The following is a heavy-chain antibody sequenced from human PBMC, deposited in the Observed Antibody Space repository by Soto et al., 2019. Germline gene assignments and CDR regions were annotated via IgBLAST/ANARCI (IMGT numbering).Heavy chain of an antibody. V-gene: IGHV4-4*07. CDR2: ISSNGNT. J-gene: IGHJ4*02. CDR1: DGSISGNF. Sequence: SETLSLTCTVSDGSISGNFLTWIRQPAGKGLEWIGRISSNGNTDYNPSLKSRVTMSIDTSKNHFSLDLISVTASDTAIYYCAREVWVAGLLYYFDFWGQGTLVTVS. CDR3: AREVWVAGLLYYFDF. D-gene: IGHD6-19*01.